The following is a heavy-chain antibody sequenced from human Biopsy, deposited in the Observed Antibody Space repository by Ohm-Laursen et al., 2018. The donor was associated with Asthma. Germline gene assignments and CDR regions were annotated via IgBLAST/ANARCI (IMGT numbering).Heavy chain of an antibody. D-gene: IGHD3-22*01. Sequence: TLSLTCSVYGGSISSFYWSWIRQSPEKGLEWIGFIYYCGSTYYNPSLKSRVSISIDTSKNQFSLKLSSVTAADTAVYYCARAQDYYDSRGYYRSFDYWGQGTLVTVSS. CDR3: ARAQDYYDSRGYYRSFDY. CDR2: IYYCGST. J-gene: IGHJ4*02. CDR1: GGSISSFY. V-gene: IGHV4-59*06.